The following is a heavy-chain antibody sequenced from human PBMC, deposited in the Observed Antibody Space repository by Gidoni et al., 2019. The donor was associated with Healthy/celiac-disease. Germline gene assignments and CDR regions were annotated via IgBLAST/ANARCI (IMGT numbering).Heavy chain of an antibody. Sequence: EVQPVAPGGGLIQPGGSLRLSCAASGFPVRRTYRSWVSKAPGKGLELVSVIYSVGSTYYADSVKGRVTISRDNSKNTLYLQMNSLRAEDTAVYYCARENGCSGCLGHWFDPWGQGTLVTVSS. CDR1: GFPVRRTY. J-gene: IGHJ5*02. D-gene: IGHD6-19*01. CDR3: ARENGCSGCLGHWFDP. V-gene: IGHV3-53*01. CDR2: IYSVGST.